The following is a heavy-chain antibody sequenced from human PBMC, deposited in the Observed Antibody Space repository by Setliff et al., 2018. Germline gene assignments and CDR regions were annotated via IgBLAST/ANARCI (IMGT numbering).Heavy chain of an antibody. CDR3: ARVAYPNGGSCRYFDN. Sequence: SETLSLTCAVSGGSISTDPYFCTWIRQHPVKGLEWIGYISYSGRTSYNPSLYSRITVSLDRSKNQFSLQLTSVTAADTAMYYCARVAYPNGGSCRYFDNWGQGTLVTVSS. D-gene: IGHD2-15*01. J-gene: IGHJ4*02. CDR2: ISYSGRT. V-gene: IGHV4-31*11. CDR1: GGSISTDPYF.